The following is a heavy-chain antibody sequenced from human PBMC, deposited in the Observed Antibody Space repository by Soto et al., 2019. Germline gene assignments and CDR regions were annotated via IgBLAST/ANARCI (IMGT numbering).Heavy chain of an antibody. V-gene: IGHV4-59*12. CDR1: GGSISSYY. CDR3: ARGTVVTAFDY. J-gene: IGHJ4*02. CDR2: IYYSGST. D-gene: IGHD2-15*01. Sequence: PSETLSLTCTVSGGSISSYYWSWIRQPPGKGLEWIGYIYYSGSTNYNPSLKSRVTISVDRSKNQFSLKLSSVTAADTAVYYCARGTVVTAFDYWGQGTLVTVSS.